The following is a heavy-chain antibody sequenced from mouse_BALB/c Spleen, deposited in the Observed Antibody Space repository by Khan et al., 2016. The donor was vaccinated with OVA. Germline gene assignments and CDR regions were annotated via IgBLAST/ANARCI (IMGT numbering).Heavy chain of an antibody. Sequence: VQLQESGPGLVAPSQSLSITCTVSGFSLTNYGVHWVRQPPGKGLEWLVVIWSDGSTNYNSVLKSRLSISKDNSKSQVFLKMNSLQTDDTAIYYCARWFDGYSSLYAMDYWGQVTSVTVSS. D-gene: IGHD2-3*01. CDR1: GFSLTNYG. CDR3: ARWFDGYSSLYAMDY. CDR2: IWSDGST. J-gene: IGHJ4*01. V-gene: IGHV2-6*02.